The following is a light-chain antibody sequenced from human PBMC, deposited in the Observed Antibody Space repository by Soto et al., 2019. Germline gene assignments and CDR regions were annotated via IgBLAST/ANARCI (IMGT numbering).Light chain of an antibody. CDR3: QQYGSSLTWT. J-gene: IGKJ1*01. V-gene: IGKV3-20*01. CDR2: GAS. CDR1: QSVNSNY. Sequence: EVVLTQSPGTLSLSPGERATLSCRASQSVNSNYLAWYQQKPGQAPRLLIYGASSRATGIPDRFSGSGSGTDFTLTISRLEPEDFAVYYCQQYGSSLTWTFGQGTKVDIK.